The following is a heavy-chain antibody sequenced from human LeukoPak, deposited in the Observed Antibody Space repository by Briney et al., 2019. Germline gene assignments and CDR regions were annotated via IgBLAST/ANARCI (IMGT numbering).Heavy chain of an antibody. V-gene: IGHV3-30*04. CDR1: GFTFSIYA. CDR2: ISYDGSNK. CDR3: ARDLFPGMGTARVSMDY. J-gene: IGHJ4*02. Sequence: GGSLRLSCAPSGFTFSIYAMHGAPDATGKGLGSVAGISYDGSNKYCADPVKGRFTISRDNSKNTLYLQMNSLRAEDTAVYYCARDLFPGMGTARVSMDYWGQGTLVTVSS. D-gene: IGHD5-18*01.